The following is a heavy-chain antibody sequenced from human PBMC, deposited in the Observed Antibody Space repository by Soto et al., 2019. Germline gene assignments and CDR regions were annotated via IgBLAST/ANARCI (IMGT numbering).Heavy chain of an antibody. V-gene: IGHV5-51*03. CDR3: ASQGSKYGPNFAF. Sequence: EVQLVQSGAEVKKPGESLKISCKGSGYSFTTYWIGWVRQMPGKGLEWMGIIYPYDSDTRYSPSFQGQVAFSADESITTAYLRCTSLKASDTAMYYGASQGSKYGPNFAFWGQGTVVTVSP. CDR2: IYPYDSDT. D-gene: IGHD3-10*01. J-gene: IGHJ4*02. CDR1: GYSFTTYW.